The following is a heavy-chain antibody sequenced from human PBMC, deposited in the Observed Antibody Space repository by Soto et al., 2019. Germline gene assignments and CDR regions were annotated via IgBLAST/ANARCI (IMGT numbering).Heavy chain of an antibody. CDR3: ARLFCSTTTCDSWFDP. Sequence: GESLKISCTGFGYTFTTSWISWVRQMPGKGLEWMGRIDPRDSYVNYSPSFQGHVTISLDKSISTAYLQWGSLKASDTAMYYCARLFCSTTTCDSWFDPRGQGTLVTVSS. CDR1: GYTFTTSW. D-gene: IGHD2-2*01. J-gene: IGHJ5*02. CDR2: IDPRDSYV. V-gene: IGHV5-10-1*01.